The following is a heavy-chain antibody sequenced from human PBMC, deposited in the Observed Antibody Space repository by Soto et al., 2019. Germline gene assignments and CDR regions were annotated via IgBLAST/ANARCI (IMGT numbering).Heavy chain of an antibody. V-gene: IGHV5-10-1*01. J-gene: IGHJ6*02. CDR2: IDPSDSYT. D-gene: IGHD4-17*01. Sequence: EVQLVQSGAEVKKPGESLRISCKGSGYSFTSYWVTWVRQMPGKGLEWMGRIDPSDSYTNYNPPFQGHVTISVDKSISTAHLQWSSLKASDTAMYSCARLYGGNSGMDVWGQGTTVTVSS. CDR1: GYSFTSYW. CDR3: ARLYGGNSGMDV.